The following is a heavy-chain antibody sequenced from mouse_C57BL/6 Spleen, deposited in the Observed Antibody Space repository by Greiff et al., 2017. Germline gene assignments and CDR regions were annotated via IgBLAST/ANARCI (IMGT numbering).Heavy chain of an antibody. J-gene: IGHJ2*01. CDR3: TRSQHYFDY. CDR1: GYTFTSYC. V-gene: IGHV1-52*01. Sequence: VQLQQSGAELVRPGSSVKLSCKASGYTFTSYCMHWVKQRPVQGLEWIGNIDPSDSDTSYNQKFKGKATLTVDKSSNTAYMQLSSLTSEDSAVYYCTRSQHYFDYWGQGTTLTVPS. CDR2: IDPSDSDT.